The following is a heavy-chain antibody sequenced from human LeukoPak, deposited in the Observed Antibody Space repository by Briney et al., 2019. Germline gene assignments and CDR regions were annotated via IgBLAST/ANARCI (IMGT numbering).Heavy chain of an antibody. CDR3: DGGDCRWYYYYGMDV. Sequence: SETLSLTCTVSGGSISSYYWSCSRHPPRKGLEWIGYIYYSGSTNYNPSLTSLVTISLDTSKNQFPLKLRSVTAADTDVYYCDGGDCRWYYYYGMDVWGQGTTVTVSS. V-gene: IGHV4-59*08. D-gene: IGHD2-21*02. J-gene: IGHJ6*02. CDR1: GGSISSYY. CDR2: IYYSGST.